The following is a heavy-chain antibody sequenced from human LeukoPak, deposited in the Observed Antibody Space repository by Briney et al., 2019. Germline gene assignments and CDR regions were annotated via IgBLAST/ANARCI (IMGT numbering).Heavy chain of an antibody. Sequence: GGSLRLSCAASGFIVSDNYMSWVRQAPGKGLEWVSVIYRDGGTYYADSVKGRFTISRDNSKNTLYLQMNSLRAEDTAVYYCARDSSGPGYWGQGTLVTVSS. J-gene: IGHJ4*02. CDR1: GFIVSDNY. V-gene: IGHV3-53*01. D-gene: IGHD1-26*01. CDR3: ARDSSGPGY. CDR2: IYRDGGT.